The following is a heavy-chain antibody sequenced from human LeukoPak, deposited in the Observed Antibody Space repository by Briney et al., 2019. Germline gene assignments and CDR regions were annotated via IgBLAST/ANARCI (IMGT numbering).Heavy chain of an antibody. CDR2: INTNTGNP. V-gene: IGHV7-4-1*02. CDR1: GYTFTSYA. CDR3: ARDYPFLTGYYTSRYYYYGMDV. J-gene: IGHJ6*02. D-gene: IGHD3/OR15-3a*01. Sequence: GASVKVSCKASGYTFTSYAMNWVRQAPGQGLEWMGWINTNTGNPTYAQGSTGRFVFSLDTSVSTAYLQISSLKAEDTAVYYCARDYPFLTGYYTSRYYYYGMDVWGQGTTVTVSS.